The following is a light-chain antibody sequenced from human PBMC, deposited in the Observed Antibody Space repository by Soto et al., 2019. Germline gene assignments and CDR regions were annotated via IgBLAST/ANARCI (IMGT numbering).Light chain of an antibody. V-gene: IGLV1-40*01. CDR3: QSYDNSLRAYV. J-gene: IGLJ1*01. CDR2: DNT. Sequence: QSVLTQPASVSGAPGQTVSISCTGTTSNLGAGYDVHWYRHLPGTAPTLLISDNTNRPSGVPDRFSGSKSGTSAPLAISGLQSEDEADYYCQSYDNSLRAYVFGPGTKVTVL. CDR1: TSNLGAGYD.